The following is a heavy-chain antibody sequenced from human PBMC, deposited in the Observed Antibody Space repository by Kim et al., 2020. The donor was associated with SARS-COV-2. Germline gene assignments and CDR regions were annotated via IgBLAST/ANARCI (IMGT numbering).Heavy chain of an antibody. CDR1: GFTFSSYS. Sequence: GGSLRLSCAASGFTFSSYSMNWVRQAPGKGLEWVSSISSSSSYIYYADSVKGRFTISRDNAKNSLYLQMNSLRAEDTAVYYCARDASYGDWIHDYWGQGTLVTVSS. CDR2: ISSSSSYI. V-gene: IGHV3-21*01. D-gene: IGHD4-17*01. J-gene: IGHJ4*02. CDR3: ARDASYGDWIHDY.